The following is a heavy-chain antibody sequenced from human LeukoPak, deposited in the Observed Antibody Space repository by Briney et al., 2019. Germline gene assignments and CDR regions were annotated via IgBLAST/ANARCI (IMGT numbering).Heavy chain of an antibody. J-gene: IGHJ6*03. CDR3: ARGGYTSGWPDYHYYMDV. V-gene: IGHV4-4*07. Sequence: SETLSLTCTVSGDSISSYYWSWIRQPAGKVVGWIRRMYTSESTNYNPSLKSRVTMSVDTSKNQFSLTLRSVITADTAVYFCARGGYTSGWPDYHYYMDVWGKGTTVTISS. D-gene: IGHD6-19*01. CDR2: MYTSEST. CDR1: GDSISSYY.